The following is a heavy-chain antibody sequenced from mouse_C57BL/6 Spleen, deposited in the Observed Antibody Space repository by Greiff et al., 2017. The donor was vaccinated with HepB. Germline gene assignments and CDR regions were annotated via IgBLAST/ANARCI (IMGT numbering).Heavy chain of an antibody. CDR3: ARGIGSDYYAMDY. Sequence: VQLKQPGAELVRPGSSVKLSCKASGYTFTSYWMHWVKQRPIQGLEWIGNIDPSDSETHYNQKFKDKATLTVDKSSSTAYMQLSSLTSEDSAVYYCARGIGSDYYAMDYWGQGTSVTVSS. V-gene: IGHV1-52*01. CDR1: GYTFTSYW. J-gene: IGHJ4*01. D-gene: IGHD1-1*01. CDR2: IDPSDSET.